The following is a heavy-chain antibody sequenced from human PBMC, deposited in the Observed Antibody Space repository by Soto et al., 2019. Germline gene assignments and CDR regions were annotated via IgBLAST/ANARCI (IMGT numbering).Heavy chain of an antibody. CDR3: ARSMITFGGVIVMFDY. CDR2: MYCSGST. D-gene: IGHD3-16*02. J-gene: IGHJ4*02. CDR1: GGSIGSGGYY. Sequence: PSETQSLTCTVSGGSIGSGGYYWSWIGQRPVKGREWIGYMYCSGSTYYNPSLRSRVTISVDTSKNQFSLKLSSVTAADTAVYYCARSMITFGGVIVMFDYWGQGTLVTASS. V-gene: IGHV4-31*03.